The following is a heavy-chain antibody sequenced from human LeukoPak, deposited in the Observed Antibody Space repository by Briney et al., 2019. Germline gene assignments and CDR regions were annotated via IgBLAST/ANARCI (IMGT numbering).Heavy chain of an antibody. CDR1: GGSISSSNW. Sequence: SETLSLTCAVSGGSISSSNWWSWVRQPPGKGLEWIGEIYHSGSTNYNPSLKSRVTISVDKSKNQFSLKLCSVTAADTAVYYCARDIAVAVYWYFDLWGRGTLVTVSS. V-gene: IGHV4-4*02. D-gene: IGHD6-19*01. J-gene: IGHJ2*01. CDR2: IYHSGST. CDR3: ARDIAVAVYWYFDL.